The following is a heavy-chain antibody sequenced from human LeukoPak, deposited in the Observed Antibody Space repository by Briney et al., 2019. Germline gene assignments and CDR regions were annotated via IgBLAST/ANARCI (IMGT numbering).Heavy chain of an antibody. J-gene: IGHJ4*02. V-gene: IGHV3-23*01. CDR3: ARTGITMVRGVRLAPADY. Sequence: GGSLRLSCAASGFTFSSYAMSWVRQAPGKGLEWVSAISGSGGSTYYADSVKGRFTISRDNSKNTLYLQMNSLRAEDTAVYYCARTGITMVRGVRLAPADYWGQGTLVTVSS. D-gene: IGHD3-10*01. CDR2: ISGSGGST. CDR1: GFTFSSYA.